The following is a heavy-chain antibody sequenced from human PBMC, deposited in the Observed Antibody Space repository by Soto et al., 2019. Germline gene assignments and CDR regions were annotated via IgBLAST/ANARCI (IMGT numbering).Heavy chain of an antibody. D-gene: IGHD3-9*01. CDR1: GFTFSNAW. J-gene: IGHJ4*02. CDR3: TTGIYDFDWLFGSLDY. V-gene: IGHV3-15*07. Sequence: GGSLRLSCAASGFTFSNAWMNWVRQAPGKGLEWVGCIKSKTDGGTTDYAAPVKGRFTISRDDSKNTLYLQMNSLKTEDTAVYYCTTGIYDFDWLFGSLDYWGQGTLVTVSS. CDR2: IKSKTDGGTT.